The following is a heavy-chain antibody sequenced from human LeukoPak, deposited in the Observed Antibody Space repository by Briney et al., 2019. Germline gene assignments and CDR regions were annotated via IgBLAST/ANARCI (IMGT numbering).Heavy chain of an antibody. Sequence: SETLCLICTVSGGSNSRYYWNWIRQPAGKGLEWIGRIYTSGSTNYNPSLKSRVTMSVDTSKNQFSLKLSSVTAADTAVYYCARDSVDGNFDFSGQGTLVTVSS. J-gene: IGHJ4*02. D-gene: IGHD1-1*01. CDR3: ARDSVDGNFDF. V-gene: IGHV4-4*07. CDR1: GGSNSRYY. CDR2: IYTSGST.